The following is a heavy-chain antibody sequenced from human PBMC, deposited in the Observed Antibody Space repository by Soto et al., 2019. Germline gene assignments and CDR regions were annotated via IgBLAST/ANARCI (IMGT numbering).Heavy chain of an antibody. CDR3: ARRITGTHDYYYYYGMDV. CDR1: GGTCSSYA. J-gene: IGHJ6*02. Sequence: QVQLVQSGAEVKKPGSSVKVSCKASGGTCSSYAISWVRQAPGQGLEWMGGIIPIFGTANYAQKFQGRVTITADESTSTAYMELSSLRSEDTAVYYCARRITGTHDYYYYYGMDVWGQGTTVTVSS. V-gene: IGHV1-69*01. D-gene: IGHD1-20*01. CDR2: IIPIFGTA.